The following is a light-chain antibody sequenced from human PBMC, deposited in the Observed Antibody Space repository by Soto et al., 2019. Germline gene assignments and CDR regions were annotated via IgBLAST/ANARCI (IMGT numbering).Light chain of an antibody. V-gene: IGKV3-15*01. CDR1: QSVSSH. J-gene: IGKJ4*01. Sequence: RVMTQSPVTLSVSPGESATLSCRASQSVSSHVAWYQQKAGRAPRLLIYDTSSRVTGVPAWFSGSGSETEFTLTISGLQSEDFAVYYCQKYDNWPLTFGGGTTLQIK. CDR3: QKYDNWPLT. CDR2: DTS.